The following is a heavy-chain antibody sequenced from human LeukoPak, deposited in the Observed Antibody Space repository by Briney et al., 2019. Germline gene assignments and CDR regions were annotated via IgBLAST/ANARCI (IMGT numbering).Heavy chain of an antibody. CDR1: GYTFTGYY. D-gene: IGHD3-22*01. CDR3: GRGIYYYDGSGRNEYFQH. V-gene: IGHV1-2*02. Sequence: ASLKVSCEASGYTFTGYYMHWVRQAPGQGLEWMGWINPNSGGTNYAQKFQGRVTMTRDTSISTAYMELSRLRSDDTAVYYCGRGIYYYDGSGRNEYFQHWGQGTLVTVSS. J-gene: IGHJ1*01. CDR2: INPNSGGT.